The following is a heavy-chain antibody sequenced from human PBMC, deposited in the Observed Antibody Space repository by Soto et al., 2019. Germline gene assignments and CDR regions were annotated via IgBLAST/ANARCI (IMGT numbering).Heavy chain of an antibody. CDR3: ARVPFPSDDGDGYYLEY. V-gene: IGHV1-18*01. CDR1: GYTFSTYG. CDR2: ISAFNGKT. D-gene: IGHD3-22*01. Sequence: QVRLVQSGAEMKKPGASVKVSCKTSGYTFSTYGIIWVRQAPGQALEWMGWISAFNGKTSYAQNLQGRVTVTTDTSTSTAYLELRSLNSADAAVYYCARVPFPSDDGDGYYLEYWGQGTQVTVSS. J-gene: IGHJ4*02.